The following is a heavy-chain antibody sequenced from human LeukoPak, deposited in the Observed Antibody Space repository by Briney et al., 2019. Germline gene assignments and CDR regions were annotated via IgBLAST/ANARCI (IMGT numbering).Heavy chain of an antibody. CDR3: AKGSTVTIGYNWFDP. Sequence: SVKVSCKASGGTFSSYAISWVRQAPGQGLEWMGGIIPIFGTANYAQKFQGRVTITADESTSTAYMELSSLRSEDTAVYYCAKGSTVTIGYNWFDPWGQGTLVTVSS. D-gene: IGHD4-17*01. V-gene: IGHV1-69*13. CDR1: GGTFSSYA. J-gene: IGHJ5*02. CDR2: IIPIFGTA.